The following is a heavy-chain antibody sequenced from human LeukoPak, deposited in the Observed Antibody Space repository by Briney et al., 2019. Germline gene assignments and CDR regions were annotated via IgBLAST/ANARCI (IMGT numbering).Heavy chain of an antibody. CDR2: ISYDGSNK. V-gene: IGHV3-30*18. Sequence: GGSLRLSCAASGFTFSSYGMHWVRQAPGKGLEWVAVISYDGSNKCYADSVKGRFTISRDNSKNTLYLQMNSLRAEDTAVYYCAKVGYFDWCMDVWGQGTTVTVSS. CDR1: GFTFSSYG. D-gene: IGHD3-9*01. J-gene: IGHJ6*02. CDR3: AKVGYFDWCMDV.